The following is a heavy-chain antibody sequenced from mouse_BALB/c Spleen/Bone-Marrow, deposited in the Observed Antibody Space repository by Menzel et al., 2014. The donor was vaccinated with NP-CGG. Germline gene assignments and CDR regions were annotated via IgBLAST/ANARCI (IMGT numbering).Heavy chain of an antibody. CDR1: GFTFTDYY. CDR2: IRNKANGYTT. CDR3: ARFPMDY. J-gene: IGHJ4*01. V-gene: IGHV7-3*02. Sequence: EVKVVESGGGLVQPGGSLRLSCTTSGFTFTDYYMSWVRQPPGKALEWLAFIRNKANGYTTEYSASVKSRFTISRDNSQSILYLQMDTLRAEDSATYYCARFPMDYWGQGTSVTVSS.